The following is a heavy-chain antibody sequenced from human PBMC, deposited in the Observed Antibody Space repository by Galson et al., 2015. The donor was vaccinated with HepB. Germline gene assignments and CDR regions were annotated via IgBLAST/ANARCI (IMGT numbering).Heavy chain of an antibody. CDR3: ARDGNYYGSGSYYTPWRTFDY. CDR1: GGTFSSYA. Sequence: SVKVSCKASGGTFSSYAISWVRQAPGQGLEWMGGIIPIFGTANYAQKFQGRVTITADESTSTAYMELSSLRSEDTAVYYCARDGNYYGSGSYYTPWRTFDYWGQGTLVTVSS. J-gene: IGHJ4*02. V-gene: IGHV1-69*13. D-gene: IGHD3-10*01. CDR2: IIPIFGTA.